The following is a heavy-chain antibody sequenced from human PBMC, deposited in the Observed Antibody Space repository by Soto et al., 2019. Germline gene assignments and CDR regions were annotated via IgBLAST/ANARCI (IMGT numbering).Heavy chain of an antibody. Sequence: QVTLKESGPSLVKPTQTLTLTCTFSGFSLSRSGVGVGWIRQPPGKDLECLAVIYWDESERYSPSLKSRLTSTKDTSSNQVVLTMTSMDTVDTAAYYGAHRRYCGSGVRNMDVWGQGTTVTGSS. CDR2: IYWDESE. J-gene: IGHJ6*02. D-gene: IGHD3-10*01. CDR3: AHRRYCGSGVRNMDV. V-gene: IGHV2-5*02. CDR1: GFSLSRSGVG.